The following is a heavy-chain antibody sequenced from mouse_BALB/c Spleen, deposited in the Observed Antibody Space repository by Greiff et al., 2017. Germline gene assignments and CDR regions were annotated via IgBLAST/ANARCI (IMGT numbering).Heavy chain of an antibody. CDR2: ISSGGGST. Sequence: EVQLVESGGGLVKPGGSLKLSCAASGFAFSSYDMSWVRQTPEKRLEWVAYISSGGGSTYYPDTVKGRFTISRDNAKNTLYLQMSSLKSEDTAMYYCARPDGYYFDYWGQGTTLTVSS. CDR3: ARPDGYYFDY. V-gene: IGHV5-12-1*01. CDR1: GFAFSSYD. D-gene: IGHD2-3*01. J-gene: IGHJ2*01.